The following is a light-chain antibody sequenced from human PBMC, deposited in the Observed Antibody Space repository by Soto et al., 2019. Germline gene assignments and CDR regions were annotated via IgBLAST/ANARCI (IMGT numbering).Light chain of an antibody. V-gene: IGKV3-20*01. CDR2: DAS. Sequence: IVLTQSPDTLSLSPGERATLSCRASQSVRSERLAWYQQKPGQAPRLVLFDASFRATGFPLRFSGSGSGTDFTLTITRLEPEDFAVYYCQQYDILPITFGLGTRLEIK. J-gene: IGKJ5*01. CDR1: QSVRSER. CDR3: QQYDILPIT.